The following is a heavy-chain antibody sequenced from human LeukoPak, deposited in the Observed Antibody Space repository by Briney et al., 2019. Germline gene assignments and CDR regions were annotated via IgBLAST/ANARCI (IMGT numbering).Heavy chain of an antibody. V-gene: IGHV3-49*03. J-gene: IGHJ4*02. D-gene: IGHD5-18*01. Sequence: GGSLRLSCTASGFTFGDYAMGWFRQAPGKGLEWVGFIRSKGSGGTTEYAASVKGRFTISRDDSKSIADLQMNSLRTEDTAVYYCTRGQLGPLDYWGQGTLVTVSS. CDR2: IRSKGSGGTT. CDR1: GFTFGDYA. CDR3: TRGQLGPLDY.